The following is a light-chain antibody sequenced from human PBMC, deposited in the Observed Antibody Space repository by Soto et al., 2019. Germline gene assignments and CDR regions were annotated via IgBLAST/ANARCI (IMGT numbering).Light chain of an antibody. CDR2: EVS. Sequence: IGVTHAPSTLSLSPGDRSTLSFMASERLTGNLAWYQHRPGQAPRLLIYEVSTRATYIPARFSGRGSRTEFTLTISSLQAEDSEVYYCQQYKDWPRTFGQGTXVDIK. J-gene: IGKJ1*01. V-gene: IGKV3-15*01. CDR1: ERLTGN. CDR3: QQYKDWPRT.